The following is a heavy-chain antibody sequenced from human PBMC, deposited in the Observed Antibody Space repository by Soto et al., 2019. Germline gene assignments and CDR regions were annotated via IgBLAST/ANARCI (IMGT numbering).Heavy chain of an antibody. V-gene: IGHV1-3*01. J-gene: IGHJ4*02. CDR3: ARVGKPGPRKSLWGSINEGPYSIDY. D-gene: IGHD1-26*01. CDR2: INDDNGNT. Sequence: GASVKVSCKASGYTFTNYALHWVRQAPGQRLEWMGWINDDNGNTKYSQTFQGRVTITRDTSASTAYMELSSLRSEDTAIYYCARVGKPGPRKSLWGSINEGPYSIDYWGQGTLVTVSS. CDR1: GYTFTNYA.